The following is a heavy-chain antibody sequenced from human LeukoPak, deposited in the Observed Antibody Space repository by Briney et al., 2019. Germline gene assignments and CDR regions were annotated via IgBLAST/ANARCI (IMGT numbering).Heavy chain of an antibody. Sequence: SGPALVKPTQTLTLTCTFSGFSLSTSGMRVSWIRQPPGKALEWLARIDWDDDKFYSTSLKTRLTISKDTSKNQVVLTMTNMDPVDTATYYCARMVISSYYFGYWGQGTLVTVSS. CDR3: ARMVISSYYFGY. CDR2: IDWDDDK. J-gene: IGHJ4*02. D-gene: IGHD3-16*02. CDR1: GFSLSTSGMR. V-gene: IGHV2-70*04.